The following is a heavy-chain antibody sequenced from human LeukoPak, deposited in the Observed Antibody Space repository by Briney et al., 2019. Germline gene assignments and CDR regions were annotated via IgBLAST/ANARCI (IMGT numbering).Heavy chain of an antibody. D-gene: IGHD3-3*01. CDR3: ARHGRRITIFGVAFDY. CDR2: IYYSGST. V-gene: IGHV4-59*08. CDR1: GGSISSYY. J-gene: IGHJ4*02. Sequence: SETLSLTCTVSGGSISSYYWSWIRQPPGKGLEWIGYIYYSGSTNYNPSLKSRVTISVDTSKNQFFLKLSSVTAADTAVYYCARHGRRITIFGVAFDYWGQGTLVTVSS.